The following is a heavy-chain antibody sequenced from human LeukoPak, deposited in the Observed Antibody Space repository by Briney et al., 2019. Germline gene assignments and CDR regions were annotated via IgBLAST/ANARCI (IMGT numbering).Heavy chain of an antibody. V-gene: IGHV4-34*01. CDR2: INHSGST. CDR3: ARGRRGYSYGYRFDY. D-gene: IGHD5-18*01. Sequence: GSLRLSCAASGFTFTYAWMSWVRQAPGKGLEWIGEINHSGSTNYNPSLKSRVTISVDTSKNQFSLKLSSVTAADTAVYYCARGRRGYSYGYRFDYWGQGTLVTVSS. J-gene: IGHJ4*02. CDR1: GFTFTYAW.